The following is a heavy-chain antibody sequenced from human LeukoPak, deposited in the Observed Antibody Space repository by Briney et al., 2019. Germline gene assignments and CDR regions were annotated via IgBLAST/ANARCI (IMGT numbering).Heavy chain of an antibody. D-gene: IGHD3-22*01. V-gene: IGHV1-69*13. CDR3: AREQYYYDSSGPFDY. CDR2: IIPIFGTA. Sequence: GASVKVSCKASGGTFSSYAISWVRQAPGQGLEWMGGIIPIFGTANYAQKFQGRVTITADESTSTAYMELSSLRSEDTAVYYCAREQYYYDSSGPFDYWGQGTLVTVSS. J-gene: IGHJ4*02. CDR1: GGTFSSYA.